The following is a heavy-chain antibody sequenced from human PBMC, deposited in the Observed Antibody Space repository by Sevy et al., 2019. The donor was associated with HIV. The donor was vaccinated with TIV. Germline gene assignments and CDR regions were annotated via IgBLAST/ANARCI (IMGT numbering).Heavy chain of an antibody. CDR3: ARISSSPRAYYYYFGMDV. CDR1: EYNVTNYW. J-gene: IGHJ6*02. CDR2: IYPGDSGT. Sequence: GESLKISCKGSEYNVTNYWIGWVRQMPGKGLEWMGMIYPGDSGTTYSPSFQDQVTISSDKSISTAYLQWSSLKASDTAMYYCARISSSPRAYYYYFGMDVWGQGTTVTVSS. V-gene: IGHV5-51*01. D-gene: IGHD6-6*01.